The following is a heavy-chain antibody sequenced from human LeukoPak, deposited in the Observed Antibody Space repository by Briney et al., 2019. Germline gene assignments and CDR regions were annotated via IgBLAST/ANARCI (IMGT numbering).Heavy chain of an antibody. CDR1: GGTFSSYA. V-gene: IGHV1-69*05. CDR2: IIPILGTA. J-gene: IGHJ6*03. D-gene: IGHD2-15*01. CDR3: ATNRDCSGGSCYPYYYYYMDV. Sequence: SVKVSCKASGGTFSSYAISWVRQAPGQGLEWMGGIIPILGTANYAQKFQARVTITTDESTSTAYMELSSLRSEDTAVYYCATNRDCSGGSCYPYYYYYMDVWGKGTTVTVSS.